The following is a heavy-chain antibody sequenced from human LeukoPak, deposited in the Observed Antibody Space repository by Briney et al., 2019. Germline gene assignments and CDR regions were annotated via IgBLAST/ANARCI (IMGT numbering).Heavy chain of an antibody. D-gene: IGHD4/OR15-4a*01. CDR2: IYYSGST. V-gene: IGHV4-59*01. CDR3: ARGGAGSYVDY. Sequence: SETLSLTCTVSGGSISSYYWSWIRQPPGKGLEWIGYIYYSGSTNYNPSLKSRVTISVDTSKNQFSLKLSSVTAADTAVYYCARGGAGSYVDYWGQGTLVTVSS. J-gene: IGHJ4*02. CDR1: GGSISSYY.